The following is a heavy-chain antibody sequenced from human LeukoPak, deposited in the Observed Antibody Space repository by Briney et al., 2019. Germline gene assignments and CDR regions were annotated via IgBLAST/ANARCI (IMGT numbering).Heavy chain of an antibody. CDR3: AKVASNSGKGGAFDI. Sequence: GGSLRLSCAASGFTFSNYAMSWVRQAPGKGLEWVSSISGYGGDTYYTDSVKGRFTISRDNSKNTLYLQMNSLRAGNTAIYYCAKVASNSGKGGAFDIWGQGTMVTVSS. J-gene: IGHJ3*02. D-gene: IGHD6-19*01. CDR1: GFTFSNYA. V-gene: IGHV3-23*01. CDR2: ISGYGGDT.